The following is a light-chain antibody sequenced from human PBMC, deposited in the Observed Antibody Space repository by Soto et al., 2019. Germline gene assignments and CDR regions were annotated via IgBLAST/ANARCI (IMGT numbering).Light chain of an antibody. V-gene: IGKV3D-15*01. CDR1: QRVTGSY. Sequence: EIVLTQSPGTLSLSPGERATLSCRASQRVTGSYLAWYQQKPGQAPRLLIYYISTRATGIPARFSGSGSGTEFTLTINSLQSEDSAVYYCQQHNQWPITFGQGTRLEI. J-gene: IGKJ5*01. CDR3: QQHNQWPIT. CDR2: YIS.